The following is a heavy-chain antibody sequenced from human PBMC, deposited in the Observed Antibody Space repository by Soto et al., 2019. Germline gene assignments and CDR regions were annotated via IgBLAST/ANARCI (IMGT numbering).Heavy chain of an antibody. V-gene: IGHV3-21*01. CDR2: ISSSSSYI. D-gene: IGHD2-15*01. CDR3: ASLYCSGGSCYSGAFDI. Sequence: GESLKISCAASGFTFSSYSMNWVRQAPGKGLEWVSSISSSSSYIYYADSVKGRFTISRDNAKNSLYLQMNSLRAEDTAVYYCASLYCSGGSCYSGAFDIWGQGTMVTVSS. CDR1: GFTFSSYS. J-gene: IGHJ3*02.